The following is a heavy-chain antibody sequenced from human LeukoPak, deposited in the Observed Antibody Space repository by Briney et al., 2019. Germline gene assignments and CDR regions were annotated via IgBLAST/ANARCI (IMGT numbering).Heavy chain of an antibody. CDR3: ARRQYCSGGDCYSGAFDI. V-gene: IGHV5-51*01. J-gene: IGHJ3*02. CDR1: GYSFHTYW. CDR2: FYPGDSDT. D-gene: IGHD2-15*01. Sequence: GESLKISCQGSGYSFHTYWIAWVRQVPGKGLEWMGIFYPGDSDTRYGPPFQGQVSISADKSINTAYLQWSSLKASDTAIYYCARRQYCSGGDCYSGAFDIWGEGTMVTVSS.